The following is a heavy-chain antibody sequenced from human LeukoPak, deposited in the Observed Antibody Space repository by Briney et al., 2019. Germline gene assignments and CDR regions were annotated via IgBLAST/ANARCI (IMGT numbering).Heavy chain of an antibody. CDR2: ISSGGTTI. CDR3: TRGLVV. V-gene: IGHV3-48*03. Sequence: GGSLRLSCAASGFTFSEFEMNWVRQAPGKGLEWVSDISSGGTTIFYADSVKGRFTISRDNAKNSLYLQMNSLRDEDTAIYYCTRGLVVWGQGALVTVTS. J-gene: IGHJ4*02. CDR1: GFTFSEFE. D-gene: IGHD2-2*01.